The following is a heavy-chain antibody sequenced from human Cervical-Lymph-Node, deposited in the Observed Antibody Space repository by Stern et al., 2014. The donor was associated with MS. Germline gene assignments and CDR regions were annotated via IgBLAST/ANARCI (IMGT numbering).Heavy chain of an antibody. CDR1: GYIFTGYY. V-gene: IGHV1-2*02. CDR3: ARDQRGITIFGVVTDYYYLGMDV. J-gene: IGHJ6*02. CDR2: INPNTGGT. D-gene: IGHD3-3*01. Sequence: QVQLVQSGAEGKKPGASVKVSCKTSGYIFTGYYLHWVRQAPGQGLEWLAWINPNTGGTKYAQTFQGIFTMSRDTSISTAYVELSSLTSDDTAVYYCARDQRGITIFGVVTDYYYLGMDVWGQGTTVTVSS.